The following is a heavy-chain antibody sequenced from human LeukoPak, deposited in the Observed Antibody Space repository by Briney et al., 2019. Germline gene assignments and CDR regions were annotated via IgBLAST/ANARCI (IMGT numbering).Heavy chain of an antibody. CDR3: AKDYSSSLTNWFDP. J-gene: IGHJ5*02. CDR1: GFTFSSYA. Sequence: GGSLRLSCAASGFTFSSYAMSWVCQAPGKGLEWVSGISGGGGSTYYADSVKGRFTISRDNSKNTLYLQMNSLRAEDTAVYYCAKDYSSSLTNWFDPWGQGTLVTVSS. D-gene: IGHD6-6*01. V-gene: IGHV3-23*01. CDR2: ISGGGGST.